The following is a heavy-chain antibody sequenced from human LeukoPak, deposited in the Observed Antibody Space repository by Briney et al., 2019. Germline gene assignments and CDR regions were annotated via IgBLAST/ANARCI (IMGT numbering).Heavy chain of an antibody. J-gene: IGHJ4*02. V-gene: IGHV3-30*04. CDR1: GFSLSSYA. CDR2: VSFDGRNK. Sequence: PGRSLRLSCAASGFSLSSYAMHWVRQAPGKGLEWVSFVSFDGRNKNYADSVRGRFTISRDDSKNTLYLQMSSLRNEDTAVYFCARIVGHTRSEFWSQGTLVTVSS. D-gene: IGHD1-26*01. CDR3: ARIVGHTRSEF.